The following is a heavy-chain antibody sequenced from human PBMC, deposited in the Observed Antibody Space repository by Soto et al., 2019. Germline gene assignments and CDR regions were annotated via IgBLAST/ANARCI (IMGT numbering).Heavy chain of an antibody. D-gene: IGHD6-19*01. Sequence: GASVKVSCNASGYTFTSYAMHWVRQAPGQRLEWMGWINAGNGNTKYSQKFQGRVTITRDTSASTAYMELSSLRSEDTAVYYCARDPSGGWARGWFDPWGQGTLVTVSS. V-gene: IGHV1-3*01. CDR3: ARDPSGGWARGWFDP. CDR1: GYTFTSYA. J-gene: IGHJ5*02. CDR2: INAGNGNT.